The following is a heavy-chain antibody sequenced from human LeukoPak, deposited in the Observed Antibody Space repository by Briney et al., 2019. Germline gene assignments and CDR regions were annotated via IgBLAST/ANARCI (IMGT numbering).Heavy chain of an antibody. CDR3: ARDPYSGSYGNYFMDV. CDR1: GFTFSSYW. J-gene: IGHJ6*03. D-gene: IGHD1-26*01. CDR2: IKSDGSST. V-gene: IGHV3-74*01. Sequence: GGSLRLSCAASGFTFSSYWMHWVRQAPGKGLVWVSRIKSDGSSTSYADSVKGRFTISRDNAKNTLYLQMNSLRAEDTAVYYCARDPYSGSYGNYFMDVWGKGTTVTISS.